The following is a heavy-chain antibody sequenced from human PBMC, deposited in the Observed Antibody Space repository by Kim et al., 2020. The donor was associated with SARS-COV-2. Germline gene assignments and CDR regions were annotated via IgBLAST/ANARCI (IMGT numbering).Heavy chain of an antibody. CDR2: IYTSGST. Sequence: SETLSLTCTVSGGSISSGSYYWSWIRQPAGKGLEWIGRIYTSGSTNYNPSLKSRVTISVDTSKNQFSLKLSSVTAADTAVYYCAAGGGYSYAALDYWGQGTLVTVSS. J-gene: IGHJ4*02. CDR3: AAGGGYSYAALDY. CDR1: GGSISSGSYY. D-gene: IGHD5-18*01. V-gene: IGHV4-61*02.